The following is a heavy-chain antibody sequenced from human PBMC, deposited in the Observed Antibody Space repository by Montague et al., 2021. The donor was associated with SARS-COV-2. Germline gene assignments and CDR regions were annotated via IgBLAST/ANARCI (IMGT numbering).Heavy chain of an antibody. V-gene: IGHV4-34*01. Sequence: SETLSLTCAVHGGSFSTYSWNWIRQPPGTGLERIGEIHHGGSTNYNPSLTSRVTISVDTSKNQFSLKLTSVAAADTAVYYCARLGDGVVPSPILGVGPYYSYYYMDVWGKGTTVTVSS. CDR1: GGSFSTYS. CDR3: ARLGDGVVPSPILGVGPYYSYYYMDV. CDR2: IHHGGST. D-gene: IGHD3-10*01. J-gene: IGHJ6*03.